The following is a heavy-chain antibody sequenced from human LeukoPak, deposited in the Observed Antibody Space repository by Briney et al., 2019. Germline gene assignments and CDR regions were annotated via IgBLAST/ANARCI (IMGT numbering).Heavy chain of an antibody. CDR3: ARAIEVGAMTPFDY. CDR2: IYHSGST. Sequence: SETLSLTCTVSGYSISSGYYWGWIRQPPGKGLEWIGSIYHSGSTYYNPSLKSRVTISVDTSKNQFSLKLTSVTAADTAVYYCARAIEVGAMTPFDYWGQGTLVTVSS. J-gene: IGHJ4*02. CDR1: GYSISSGYY. D-gene: IGHD1-26*01. V-gene: IGHV4-38-2*02.